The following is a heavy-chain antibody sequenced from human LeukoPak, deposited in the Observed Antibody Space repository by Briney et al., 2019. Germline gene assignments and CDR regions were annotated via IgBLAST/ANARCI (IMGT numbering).Heavy chain of an antibody. J-gene: IGHJ4*02. D-gene: IGHD2-15*01. CDR3: ARGVGYCSGGSCHYYFDY. Sequence: GRSLRLSCAASGFTFSSYAMHWVRQAPGKGLEWVAVISYDGSNKYYADSVKGRFTISRDNSKNTLYLQMISLRAEDTAVYYCARGVGYCSGGSCHYYFDYWGQGTLVTVSS. CDR2: ISYDGSNK. V-gene: IGHV3-30-3*01. CDR1: GFTFSSYA.